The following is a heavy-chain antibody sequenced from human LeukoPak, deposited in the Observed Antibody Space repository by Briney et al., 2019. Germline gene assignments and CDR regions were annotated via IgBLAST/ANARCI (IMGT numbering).Heavy chain of an antibody. CDR1: GGSISSYY. CDR3: ARHHDYGDYADYYYYYMDV. CDR2: IYYSGST. V-gene: IGHV4-59*08. J-gene: IGHJ6*03. Sequence: PSETLSLTCTVSGGSISSYYWSWIRQPPGKGLEWIGYIYYSGSTNYNSSLKSRVTISVDTSKNQFSLKLSSVTAADTAVYYCARHHDYGDYADYYYYYMDVWGKGTTVTVSS. D-gene: IGHD4-17*01.